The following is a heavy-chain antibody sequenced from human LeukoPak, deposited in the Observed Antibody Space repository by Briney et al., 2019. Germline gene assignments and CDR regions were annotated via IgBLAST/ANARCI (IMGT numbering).Heavy chain of an antibody. J-gene: IGHJ2*01. CDR1: GFPFSSFA. D-gene: IGHD2-8*01. CDR3: ARDLERKGEAIIPNGGWYFDL. V-gene: IGHV3-30-3*01. CDR2: ISYDGIIK. Sequence: GGSLRLSCAASGFPFSSFAMHWVRQAPGKALEWVAVISYDGIIKYYADSVKGRFTISRDNSRNTLYLQMNSLRAEDTAVYYCARDLERKGEAIIPNGGWYFDLWGRGTLVTVSS.